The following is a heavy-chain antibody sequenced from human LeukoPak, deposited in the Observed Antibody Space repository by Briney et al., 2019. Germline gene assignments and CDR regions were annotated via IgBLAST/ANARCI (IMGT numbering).Heavy chain of an antibody. V-gene: IGHV3-7*01. CDR1: GFSFSNYW. D-gene: IGHD2-2*01. CDR2: IKQDGSEK. Sequence: GGSLRLSCAASGFSFSNYWMSWVRQAPGKGLEWVASIKQDGSEKYYVDSVKGRFTISRDNAKNSLYLQMNSLRTEDTALYYCARRFGLPPAALFDYWGKGTLVTVSS. CDR3: ARRFGLPPAALFDY. J-gene: IGHJ4*02.